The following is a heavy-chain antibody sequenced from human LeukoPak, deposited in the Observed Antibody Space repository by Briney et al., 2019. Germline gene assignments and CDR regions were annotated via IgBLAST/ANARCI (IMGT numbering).Heavy chain of an antibody. CDR3: ARDQVADY. CDR2: IQQDGSEK. J-gene: IGHJ4*02. V-gene: IGHV3-7*01. CDR1: GFTFSSYW. D-gene: IGHD2-15*01. Sequence: GGSLRLSCAASGFTFSSYWMTWVRQAPGKGLEWVANIQQDGSEKYYVDSVKGRFTISRDNAKSSLYLQMNGLRAEDTAVYYCARDQVADYWGQGTLVTVSS.